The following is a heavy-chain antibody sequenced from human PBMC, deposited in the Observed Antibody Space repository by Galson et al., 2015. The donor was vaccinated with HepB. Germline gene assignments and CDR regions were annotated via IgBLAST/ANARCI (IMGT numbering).Heavy chain of an antibody. D-gene: IGHD2-21*02. CDR2: FDPEDGET. V-gene: IGHV1-24*01. J-gene: IGHJ6*02. CDR1: GYTLTELS. Sequence: SVKVSCKVSGYTLTELSMHWVRQAPGKGLEWMGGFDPEDGETIYAQKFQGRVTMTEDTSTDTAYVELSSLRSEGTAVYYCATVYCGGDCLPPYYYYGMDVWGQGTTVTVSS. CDR3: ATVYCGGDCLPPYYYYGMDV.